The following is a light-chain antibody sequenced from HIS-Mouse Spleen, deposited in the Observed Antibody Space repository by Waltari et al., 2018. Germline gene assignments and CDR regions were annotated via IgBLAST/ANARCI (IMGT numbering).Light chain of an antibody. CDR1: QGISRA. CDR3: QQFNSYPLT. V-gene: IGKV1-13*02. J-gene: IGKJ4*01. CDR2: DAS. Sequence: AIQLTQSPSSLSASVGDRVTITCRASQGISRALAWYQQKPGKAPKLLIYDASSLESVVPSRFSGSGSGTDCTLTISSLQPEDFATYYCQQFNSYPLTFGGGTKVEIK.